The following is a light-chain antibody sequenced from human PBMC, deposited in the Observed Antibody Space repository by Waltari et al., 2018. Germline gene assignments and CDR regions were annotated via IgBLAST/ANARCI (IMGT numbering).Light chain of an antibody. V-gene: IGKV1-5*03. Sequence: DNQMTQSPSTLSASVGDRVTITCRASQSLSNWLAWYQQKPGKAPKVLIYKASTLESVVPSRFSGSGSGTEFTLTISSLQPDDFATYYCQQYRNLWTFGQGTKVEIK. CDR1: QSLSNW. CDR2: KAS. J-gene: IGKJ1*01. CDR3: QQYRNLWT.